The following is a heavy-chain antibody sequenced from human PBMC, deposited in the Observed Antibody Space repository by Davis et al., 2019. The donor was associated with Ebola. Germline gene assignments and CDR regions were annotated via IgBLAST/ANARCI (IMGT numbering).Heavy chain of an antibody. Sequence: SVKVSCKASCGTFSSYAISWVRQAPGPGLDWMGGIIPVFGIPKYAQKFQGRVTITADESTSTAYMELSSLRSEDTAVYYCARERYRDGSDYFFEQSHWGQGTLVTVSS. CDR1: CGTFSSYA. CDR2: IIPVFGIP. V-gene: IGHV1-69*13. J-gene: IGHJ4*02. D-gene: IGHD3-10*01. CDR3: ARERYRDGSDYFFEQSH.